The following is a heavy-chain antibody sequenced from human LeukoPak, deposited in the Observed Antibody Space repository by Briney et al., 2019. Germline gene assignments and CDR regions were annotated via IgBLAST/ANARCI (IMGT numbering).Heavy chain of an antibody. D-gene: IGHD6-13*01. CDR3: AKDGGISWPYYLDY. CDR2: ITWNGGKK. V-gene: IGHV3-9*01. J-gene: IGHJ4*02. Sequence: GGSLRLSCAASGFTFYDYAMHWVRQAPGKGLEWVSGITWNGGKKNYADSVRGRFTISRDNAKNSLNLQMNSLSAEDTALYYCAKDGGISWPYYLDYWGRGTLVIVSS. CDR1: GFTFYDYA.